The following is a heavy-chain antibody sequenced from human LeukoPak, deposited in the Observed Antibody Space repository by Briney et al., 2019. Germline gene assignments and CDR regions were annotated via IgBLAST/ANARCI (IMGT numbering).Heavy chain of an antibody. D-gene: IGHD2-8*01. V-gene: IGHV3-30*19. J-gene: IGHJ6*02. CDR2: ISYDGSNK. CDR3: ARPLRDCTNGVCYKSDYYYGMDV. CDR1: GFTFIKFG. Sequence: GGSLRLSCAASGFTFIKFGMHWVRQAPGKGLERVAVISYDGSNKYYAASVKGRFTISRDNSKNTLYLQMNSLRAEDTAVYYCARPLRDCTNGVCYKSDYYYGMDVWGQGTTVTVSS.